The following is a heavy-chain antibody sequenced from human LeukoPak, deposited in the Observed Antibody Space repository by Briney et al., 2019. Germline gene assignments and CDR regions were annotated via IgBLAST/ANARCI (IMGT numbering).Heavy chain of an antibody. D-gene: IGHD7-27*01. CDR2: ISSSSRSI. CDR1: GFTFSSYS. V-gene: IGHV3-48*01. J-gene: IGHJ4*02. CDR3: ARELTGDRGFDY. Sequence: PGGSLRLSCAASGFTFSSYSMNWVRQAPGKGLEWVSYISSSSRSIYYADSVKGRFTISRDNAKNSLYLQMNSLRAEDTAVYYCARELTGDRGFDYWGQGTRVTVSS.